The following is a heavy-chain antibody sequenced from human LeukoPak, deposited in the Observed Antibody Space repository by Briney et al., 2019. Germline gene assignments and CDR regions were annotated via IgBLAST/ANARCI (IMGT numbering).Heavy chain of an antibody. Sequence: ASVKVSCKASGYTFTGYYMHWVRQAPGQGLEWMGWINPNSGGTNYAQKFQGRVTMTRDTSISTAYMELSRLRSDDTAVYYCAAEGGWYEREFDYWGQGTLVTVSS. D-gene: IGHD6-19*01. CDR1: GYTFTGYY. CDR3: AAEGGWYEREFDY. CDR2: INPNSGGT. J-gene: IGHJ4*02. V-gene: IGHV1-2*02.